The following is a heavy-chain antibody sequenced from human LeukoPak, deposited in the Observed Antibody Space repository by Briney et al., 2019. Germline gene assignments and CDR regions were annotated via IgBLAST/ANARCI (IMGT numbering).Heavy chain of an antibody. J-gene: IGHJ4*02. CDR2: ISAYNGNT. D-gene: IGHD3-10*01. CDR1: GYTFTSYG. Sequence: ASVKVSCKASGYTFTSYGISWVRQAPGQGLEWMGWISAYNGNTNYAQKLQGRVTMTTDTSTSTAYMELRSLRSDDTAVYYCARGPMVRGVIKGLFDYWGQGTLVTVSS. V-gene: IGHV1-18*01. CDR3: ARGPMVRGVIKGLFDY.